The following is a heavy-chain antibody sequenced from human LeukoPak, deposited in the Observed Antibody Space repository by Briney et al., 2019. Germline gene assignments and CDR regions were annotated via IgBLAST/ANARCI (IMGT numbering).Heavy chain of an antibody. J-gene: IGHJ5*02. Sequence: GGSLRLSCAASGFTFSSYLMHWVRQAPGKGLVWVSLINSDGSSTSYADSVKGRFTISRDNAKNTLYLQMNSLRAEDTAVYYCARDLSDLGIVATIRGWFDPWGQGTLVTVSS. CDR3: ARDLSDLGIVATIRGWFDP. CDR1: GFTFSSYL. D-gene: IGHD5-12*01. CDR2: INSDGSST. V-gene: IGHV3-74*01.